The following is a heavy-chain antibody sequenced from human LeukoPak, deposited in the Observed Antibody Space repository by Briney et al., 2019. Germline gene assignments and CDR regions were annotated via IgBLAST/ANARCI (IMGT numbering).Heavy chain of an antibody. CDR1: GFSFSDHG. CDR2: IWYDGSKK. V-gene: IGHV3-33*01. J-gene: IGHJ4*02. Sequence: PGTSLRLSCAASGFSFSDHGMHWVRQAPGKGLEWVAVIWYDGSKKYFADSVKGRFTISRDDSKNTLYLQMNSLRAEDTAVYYCARVGYTNTWYVDYWGQGTLVTVSS. D-gene: IGHD6-13*01. CDR3: ARVGYTNTWYVDY.